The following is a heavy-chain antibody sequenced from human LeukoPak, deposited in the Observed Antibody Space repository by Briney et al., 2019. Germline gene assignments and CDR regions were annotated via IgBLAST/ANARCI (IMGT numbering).Heavy chain of an antibody. V-gene: IGHV3-30*02. CDR2: IRYHGNDK. D-gene: IGHD5-12*01. CDR1: GFTFRNYG. CDR3: AKDLVATGRYFDY. Sequence: GGSLRLSCAASGFTFRNYGMHWVRQAPGQGLQWVAFIRYHGNDKYSADSVKGRFTVSRDNSESTLYLQMNSLRTEDTSVYYCAKDLVATGRYFDYWGQGAPVTVSS. J-gene: IGHJ4*02.